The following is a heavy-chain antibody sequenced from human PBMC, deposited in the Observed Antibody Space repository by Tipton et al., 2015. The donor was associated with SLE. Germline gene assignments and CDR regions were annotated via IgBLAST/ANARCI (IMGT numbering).Heavy chain of an antibody. J-gene: IGHJ4*02. D-gene: IGHD6-13*01. CDR2: IYTSGST. V-gene: IGHV4-61*09. CDR3: AAGLAAAGTH. CDR1: GGSISSGSYY. Sequence: LRLSCTVSGGSISSGSYYWSWIRQPAGKGLEWIGHIYTSGSTNYNPSLKSRVTISVDTSKNQFSLKLSSVTAADTAVYYCAAGLAAAGTHWGQGTLVTVSS.